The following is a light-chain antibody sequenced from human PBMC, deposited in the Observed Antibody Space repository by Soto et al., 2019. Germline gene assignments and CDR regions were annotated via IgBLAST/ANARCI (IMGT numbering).Light chain of an antibody. CDR1: QSVTSNY. CDR2: GAS. V-gene: IGKV3-20*01. Sequence: EIVLTQSPGTLSLSPGERATLSCRASQSVTSNYLAWYQQKPGQAPRLLIFGASIRDTGIPDRFSGSGSGTDFTLTISGLGPEDFAVYYCQQYGTWPGTFGQVTKVEIK. J-gene: IGKJ1*01. CDR3: QQYGTWPGT.